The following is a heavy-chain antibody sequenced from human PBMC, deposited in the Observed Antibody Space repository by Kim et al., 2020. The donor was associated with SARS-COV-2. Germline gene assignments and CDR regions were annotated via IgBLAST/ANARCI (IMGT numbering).Heavy chain of an antibody. CDR2: I. V-gene: IGHV3-11*01. J-gene: IGHJ4*02. D-gene: IGHD2-15*01. CDR3: ARDGVVVAATPYYFDY. Sequence: INHASHVKGRFTISRDNAKNSLYLQMNSLRAEDTAVYYCARDGVVVAATPYYFDYWGQGTLVTVSS.